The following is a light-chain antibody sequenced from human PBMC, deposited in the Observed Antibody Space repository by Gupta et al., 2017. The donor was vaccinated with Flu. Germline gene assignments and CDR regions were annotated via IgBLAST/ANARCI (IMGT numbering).Light chain of an antibody. V-gene: IGLV1-40*01. CDR3: QSDDNSRTEWV. Sequence: TISCAGDSANIGANFDVHWYQQPPGAAPNLLLYTKNNRPSGVPDRFSGSKSGSSASLTIAGLQAEDEADYYCQSDDNSRTEWVFGGGTKLTVL. J-gene: IGLJ3*02. CDR1: SANIGANFD. CDR2: TKN.